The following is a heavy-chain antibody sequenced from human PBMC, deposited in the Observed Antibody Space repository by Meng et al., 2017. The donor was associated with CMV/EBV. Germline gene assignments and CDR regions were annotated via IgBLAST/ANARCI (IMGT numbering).Heavy chain of an antibody. Sequence: GGSLRLSCAASGFTFSSYAMSWVRQAPGKGLEWVSAISGSGGSTYYADSVKGRFTISRDNAKNSLYLQMNSLRAEDTAVYYCARDPSSSSWYPVDAFDIWGQGTMVIVSS. J-gene: IGHJ3*02. CDR2: ISGSGGST. V-gene: IGHV3-23*01. CDR3: ARDPSSSSWYPVDAFDI. D-gene: IGHD6-13*01. CDR1: GFTFSSYA.